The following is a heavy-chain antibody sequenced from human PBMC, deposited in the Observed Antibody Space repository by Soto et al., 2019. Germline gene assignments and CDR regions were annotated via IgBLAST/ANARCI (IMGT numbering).Heavy chain of an antibody. CDR3: ARHVDIVLMVYAIRGNWFDP. J-gene: IGHJ5*02. CDR2: IYYSGST. D-gene: IGHD2-8*01. Sequence: QLQLQESGPGLVKPSETLSLTCTVSGGSISSSSYYWGWIRQPPGKGLEWIGSIYYSGSTYYNPSLKSRVTISVDTSKNQFSLKLSSVTAADTAVYYCARHVDIVLMVYAIRGNWFDPWGQGTLVTVSS. V-gene: IGHV4-39*01. CDR1: GGSISSSSYY.